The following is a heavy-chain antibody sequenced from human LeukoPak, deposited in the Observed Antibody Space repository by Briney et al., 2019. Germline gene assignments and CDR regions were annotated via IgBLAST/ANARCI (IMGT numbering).Heavy chain of an antibody. CDR1: GGSVGSGGYY. D-gene: IGHD1-26*01. CDR3: ARTQSQSGSYRYYFAY. Sequence: SETLSLTCTVSGGSVGSGGYYWSWIRQPPGGGLEWIGDIYYIRNTNYNPSLKSRVTMSLDPSKNQFSLKLNSVTAADTTVYYCARTQSQSGSYRYYFAYWGQGTLVTVSS. CDR2: IYYIRNT. J-gene: IGHJ4*02. V-gene: IGHV4-61*08.